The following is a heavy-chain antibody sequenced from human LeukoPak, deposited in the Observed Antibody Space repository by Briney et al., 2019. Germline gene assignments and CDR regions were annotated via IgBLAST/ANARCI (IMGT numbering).Heavy chain of an antibody. CDR2: IIPIFGIA. CDR3: ARVKTGNYYDSSGYYY. D-gene: IGHD3-22*01. CDR1: GGTFSSYA. V-gene: IGHV1-69*04. Sequence: SVKVSCKASGGTFSSYAISWVRQAPGQGLEWMGRIIPIFGIANYAQKFQGSVTITADKSTSTAYMELSSLRSEDTAVYYCARVKTGNYYDSSGYYYWGQGTLVTVSS. J-gene: IGHJ4*02.